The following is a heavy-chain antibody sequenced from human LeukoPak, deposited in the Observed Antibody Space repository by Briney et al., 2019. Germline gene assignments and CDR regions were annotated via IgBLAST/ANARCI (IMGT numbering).Heavy chain of an antibody. V-gene: IGHV1-69*13. CDR2: IIPIFGTA. Sequence: SVKVSCKASGGTFSSYAISWVRQAPGQGLEWMGGIIPIFGTANYAQKFQGRVTITADESTSTAYMELSSLRSEDTAVYYCARDRGEPFVWDYWGQGTLVTVSS. D-gene: IGHD1-14*01. CDR1: GGTFSSYA. J-gene: IGHJ4*02. CDR3: ARDRGEPFVWDY.